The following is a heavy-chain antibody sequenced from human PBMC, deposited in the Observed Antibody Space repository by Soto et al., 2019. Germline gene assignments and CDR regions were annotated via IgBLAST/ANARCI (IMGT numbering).Heavy chain of an antibody. CDR2: IIPIFGTA. CDR1: GGTFSSYA. Sequence: AVKVSCKASGGTFSSYAISWVRQAPGQGLEWMGGIIPIFGTANYAQKFQGRVTITADESTSTAYMELSSLRSEDTAVYYCARETDYDYVWGSYRPLGYWGQGTLVTVSS. D-gene: IGHD3-16*02. J-gene: IGHJ4*02. V-gene: IGHV1-69*13. CDR3: ARETDYDYVWGSYRPLGY.